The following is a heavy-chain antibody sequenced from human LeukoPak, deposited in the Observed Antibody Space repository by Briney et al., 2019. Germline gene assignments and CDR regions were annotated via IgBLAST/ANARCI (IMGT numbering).Heavy chain of an antibody. CDR3: ARDVRGIVGMDYFDY. CDR1: GYTFTTYG. V-gene: IGHV1-18*01. Sequence: ASVKVSCKASGYTFTTYGISWVRQAPGQGLEWMGWINPYNGDTNYAQKLQGRVTMTTDTSTSTAYMELRSLRSDDTAVYYCARDVRGIVGMDYFDYWGQGTLVTVSS. J-gene: IGHJ4*02. D-gene: IGHD3-22*01. CDR2: INPYNGDT.